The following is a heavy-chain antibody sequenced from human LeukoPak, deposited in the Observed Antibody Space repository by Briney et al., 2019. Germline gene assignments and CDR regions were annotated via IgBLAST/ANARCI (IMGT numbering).Heavy chain of an antibody. J-gene: IGHJ6*02. D-gene: IGHD3-10*01. CDR2: ISSSSYI. CDR3: ARDMLSGAAYYYYGMDV. CDR1: GFTFSKHS. Sequence: PGGSLRLSCAASGFTFSKHSMNWVRQAPGKGLEWVSSISSSSYIYYADSVKGRFTISGDNAKNSLCLQMNSLRAEDTAVYYCARDMLSGAAYYYYGMDVWGQGTTVTVSS. V-gene: IGHV3-21*01.